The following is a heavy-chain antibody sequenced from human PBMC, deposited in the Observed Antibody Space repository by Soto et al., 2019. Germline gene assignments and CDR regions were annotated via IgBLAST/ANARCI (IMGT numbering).Heavy chain of an antibody. J-gene: IGHJ6*02. CDR2: IIPIFGTA. D-gene: IGHD2-2*01. Sequence: SLKDSCTTYGGSVSGDAISWVGQTPIRQLERMGGIIPIFGTATYAQKFQGRVTITADESTSTAYMELSSLRSEDTAVYYCARGRGVVPAANLYYYYGMDVWGQGTTVTVSS. V-gene: IGHV1-69*13. CDR3: ARGRGVVPAANLYYYYGMDV. CDR1: GGSVSGDA.